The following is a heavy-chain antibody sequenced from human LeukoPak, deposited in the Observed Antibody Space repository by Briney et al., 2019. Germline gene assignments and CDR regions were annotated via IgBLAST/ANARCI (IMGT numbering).Heavy chain of an antibody. V-gene: IGHV4-30-2*01. D-gene: IGHD3-10*01. CDR3: ARGGSSETSFDY. CDR1: GVSISSGGYS. CDR2: IYHSGST. J-gene: IGHJ4*02. Sequence: SETLSLTCAVSGVSISSGGYSWSWIRQPPGKGLEWIGYIYHSGSTYYNPSLKSRVTISVDRSKNQFTLKLSSVTAADTAVYYCARGGSSETSFDYWGQGTLVTVSS.